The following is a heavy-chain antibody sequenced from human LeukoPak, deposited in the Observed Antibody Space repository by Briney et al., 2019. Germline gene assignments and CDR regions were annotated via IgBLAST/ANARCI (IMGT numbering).Heavy chain of an antibody. D-gene: IGHD6-6*01. J-gene: IGHJ6*03. CDR3: ARAEQFGADYFYYMDV. CDR1: GFTLSRFP. Sequence: PGGTLRLSYAASGFTLSRFPMLWAAQAPGKALVYGTALSSDGGRTFYANSKRGRFPISRDHSKNPLYLRVGSLRGEDMAVYYCARAEQFGADYFYYMDVWGKGTTVTVSS. CDR2: LSSDGGRT. V-gene: IGHV3-64*01.